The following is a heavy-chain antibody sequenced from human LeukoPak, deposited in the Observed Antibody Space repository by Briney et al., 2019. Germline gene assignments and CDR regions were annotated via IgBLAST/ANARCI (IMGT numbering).Heavy chain of an antibody. CDR3: ARAPLGYCSGGSCYSGGRYYFDY. Sequence: GASVKVSCKASGYTFTTSAINWVRQAPGQGLEWMGGIIPIFGTANYAQKFQGRVTITADESTSTAYMELSSLRSEDTAVYYCARAPLGYCSGGSCYSGGRYYFDYWGQGTLVTVSS. CDR2: IIPIFGTA. J-gene: IGHJ4*02. CDR1: GYTFTTSA. V-gene: IGHV1-69*13. D-gene: IGHD2-15*01.